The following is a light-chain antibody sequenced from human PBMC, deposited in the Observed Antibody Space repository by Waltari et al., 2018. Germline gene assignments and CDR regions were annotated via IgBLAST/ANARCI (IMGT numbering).Light chain of an antibody. Sequence: SYELTQPPSVSVSPGQTASITCPADTFVYKYTCWYQQKPGQSPVLLIYQDTKRPSGIPERVSGSNSGNTATLTISGTQAMDEADYYCQAWDSSTHVVFGGGTKLTVL. CDR3: QAWDSSTHVV. CDR1: TFVYKY. J-gene: IGLJ2*01. V-gene: IGLV3-1*01. CDR2: QDT.